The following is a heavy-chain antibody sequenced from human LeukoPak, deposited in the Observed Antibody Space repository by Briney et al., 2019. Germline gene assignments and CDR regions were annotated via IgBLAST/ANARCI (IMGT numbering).Heavy chain of an antibody. J-gene: IGHJ1*01. CDR3: AALGIPLALTF. CDR2: IYYSGST. V-gene: IGHV4-59*01. Sequence: SETLSLTCSVSGASISSYYWSWIRQPPGKGLEWIGYIYYSGSTNYNPSLKSRDTMSVDTSKNQFSLKLSSVTAADTAVYYCAALGIPLALTFWGQGTLVTVSS. D-gene: IGHD3-10*01. CDR1: GASISSYY.